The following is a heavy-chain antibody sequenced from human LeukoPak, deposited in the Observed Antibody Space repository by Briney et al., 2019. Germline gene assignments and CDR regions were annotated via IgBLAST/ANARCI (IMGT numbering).Heavy chain of an antibody. J-gene: IGHJ4*02. D-gene: IGHD2-2*01. Sequence: GGSLRLPCAASGFTFTNYAMSWVRQAPGKRPEWVSGISGSGASTYYADSVKGRFTISRDNSKNTLYLQMNSLRAEDTAVYYCANTHTIVVVSTASFDYWGQGTLVTVSS. CDR1: GFTFTNYA. CDR3: ANTHTIVVVSTASFDY. CDR2: ISGSGAST. V-gene: IGHV3-23*01.